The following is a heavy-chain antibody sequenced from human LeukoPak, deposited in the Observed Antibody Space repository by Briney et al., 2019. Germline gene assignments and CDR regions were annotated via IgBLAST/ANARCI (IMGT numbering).Heavy chain of an antibody. Sequence: SVKVSCKTSGGTFSSSAITWVRQAPGQGLEWMGRIITVLNITTYAQKFQGRVTITADTSTSTVYMELSSLRSEETAVYYCAKDQGLTAPPPYGLDVWGQGTTVIVTS. J-gene: IGHJ6*02. CDR1: GGTFSSSA. CDR2: IITVLNIT. D-gene: IGHD5-18*01. CDR3: AKDQGLTAPPPYGLDV. V-gene: IGHV1-69*04.